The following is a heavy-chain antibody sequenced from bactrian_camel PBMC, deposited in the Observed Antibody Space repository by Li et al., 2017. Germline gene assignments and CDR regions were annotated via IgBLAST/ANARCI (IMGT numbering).Heavy chain of an antibody. CDR2: IRRSGGET. CDR1: GHSRGSNC. J-gene: IGHJ4*01. CDR3: VAGFLLPGVCGRGDWLGGTYMY. V-gene: IGHV3S55*01. D-gene: IGHD3*01. Sequence: QLVESGGGSVQTGGSLRLSCVVSGHSRGSNCVGWYRLPPGRAPAEREGIAAIRRSGGETWYAGSVKGRFTIARDDGVNAIYLQMNSLKLEDTAVYYCVAGFLLPGVCGRGDWLGGTYMYSGQGTQVTVS.